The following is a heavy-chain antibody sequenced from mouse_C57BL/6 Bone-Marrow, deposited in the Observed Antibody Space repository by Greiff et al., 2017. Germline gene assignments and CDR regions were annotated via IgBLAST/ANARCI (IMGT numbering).Heavy chain of an antibody. CDR1: GYTFTSYW. CDR3: ARPLYGNDEWYFDV. D-gene: IGHD2-2*01. J-gene: IGHJ1*03. V-gene: IGHV1-52*01. Sequence: QVQLQQPGAELVRPGSSVKLSCKASGYTFTSYWMHWVKQRPIQGLEWIGNIDPSDSETHYNQKFKDKATLTVDKSSSTAFMQLSSLTSEDSAVYYCARPLYGNDEWYFDVWGTGTTVTVSS. CDR2: IDPSDSET.